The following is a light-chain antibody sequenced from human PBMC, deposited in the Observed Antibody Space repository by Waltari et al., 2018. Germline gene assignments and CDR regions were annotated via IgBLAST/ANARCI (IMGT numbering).Light chain of an antibody. CDR2: GAS. V-gene: IGKV1-13*02. Sequence: AIQLTQSPPFLSASVGDTVTIPCRASQAINQAVGWYQHKPGKPPRVLTYGASSLISGVPSRFSGSGSGTVFTLTISSLQAEDVAFYYCQQYYRIPYTFGQETKLEIK. CDR3: QQYYRIPYT. J-gene: IGKJ2*01. CDR1: QAINQA.